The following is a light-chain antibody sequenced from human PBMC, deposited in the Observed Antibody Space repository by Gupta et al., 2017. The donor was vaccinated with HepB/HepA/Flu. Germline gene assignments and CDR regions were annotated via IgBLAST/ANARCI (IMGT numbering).Light chain of an antibody. CDR1: QSVSSY. Sequence: VFTQSPATLSLSPGERATLSCRASQSVSSYLAWYQQKPGQAPRLLIYDASNRATGIPARFSGSGSGTDFTLTISSLEPEDFAVYYCQQRYNWLYTFGQGTKLEIK. CDR3: QQRYNWLYT. CDR2: DAS. J-gene: IGKJ2*01. V-gene: IGKV3-11*01.